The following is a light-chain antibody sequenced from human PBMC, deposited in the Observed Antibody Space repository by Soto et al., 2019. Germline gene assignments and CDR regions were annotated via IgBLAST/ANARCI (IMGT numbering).Light chain of an antibody. Sequence: DIQMTQSPSSLSASVGDRVTITCRASQDIRNALAWYQQKPGKVPELLIYAASTLQSGVPPRFSGSGSGTDFGLTIYSLQPEDVATYYCQRYNSASTFGPGTKVEIK. V-gene: IGKV1-27*01. J-gene: IGKJ1*01. CDR1: QDIRNA. CDR2: AAS. CDR3: QRYNSAST.